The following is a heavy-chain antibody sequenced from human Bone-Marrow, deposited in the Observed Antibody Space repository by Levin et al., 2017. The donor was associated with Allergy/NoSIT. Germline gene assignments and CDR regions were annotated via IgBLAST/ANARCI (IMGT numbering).Heavy chain of an antibody. D-gene: IGHD2-2*01. CDR3: AKDLANDIVVVPAATPRDYGMDV. V-gene: IGHV3-9*01. CDR2: ISWNSGSI. CDR1: GFTFDDYA. J-gene: IGHJ6*02. Sequence: GGSLRLSCAASGFTFDDYAMHWVRQAPGKGLEWVSGISWNSGSIGYADSVKGRFTISRDNAKNSLYLQMNSLRAEDTALYYCAKDLANDIVVVPAATPRDYGMDVWGQGTTVTVSS.